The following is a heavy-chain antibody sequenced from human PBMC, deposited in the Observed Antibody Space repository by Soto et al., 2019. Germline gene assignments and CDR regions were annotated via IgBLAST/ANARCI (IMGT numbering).Heavy chain of an antibody. CDR3: ARDVIGWELTPRGGGRPNWFDP. CDR2: IYHTGST. D-gene: IGHD1-26*01. Sequence: SETLSLTCSVSGGSISTVGHYWTWIRQPPGKGLEWIGSIYHTGSTYYSKSLRSRLTMSVDTSKSQFSLRLSSVTAADTAVYYCARDVIGWELTPRGGGRPNWFDPWGQGTLVTVSS. CDR1: GGSISTVGHY. J-gene: IGHJ5*02. V-gene: IGHV4-31*03.